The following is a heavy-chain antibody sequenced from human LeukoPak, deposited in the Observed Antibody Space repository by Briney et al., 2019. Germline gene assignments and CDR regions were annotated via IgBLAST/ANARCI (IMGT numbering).Heavy chain of an antibody. Sequence: SETLSLTCTVSHYSINSGYYWGWIRQPPGKRLEWIASIHSSGTTYYNPTLKSRLTISVDTSKNQISLNLTSVTAADAAVYYCARNDIFGVLPEFWGMGTLVSVTS. CDR2: IHSSGTT. V-gene: IGHV4-38-2*02. D-gene: IGHD3-3*02. CDR3: ARNDIFGVLPEF. CDR1: HYSINSGYY. J-gene: IGHJ4*02.